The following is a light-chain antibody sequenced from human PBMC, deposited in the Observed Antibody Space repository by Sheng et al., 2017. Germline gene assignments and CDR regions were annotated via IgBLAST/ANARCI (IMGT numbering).Light chain of an antibody. CDR3: QQYSTYSQWT. CDR2: VVS. CDR1: QDVKND. V-gene: IGKV1-6*01. Sequence: GDRVTITCRASQDVKNDLGWYQQKPGKAPKSLIYVVSTLRSGVSSRFSGSGFGTDFTLTISSLQPDDFATYYCQQYSTYSQWTFGQGTKVEV. J-gene: IGKJ1*01.